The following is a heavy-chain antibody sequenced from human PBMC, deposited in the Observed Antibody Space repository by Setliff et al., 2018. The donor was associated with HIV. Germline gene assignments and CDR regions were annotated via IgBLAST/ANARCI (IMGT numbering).Heavy chain of an antibody. V-gene: IGHV3-48*03. J-gene: IGHJ5*01. D-gene: IGHD3-22*01. CDR1: GFTFSGSD. CDR3: AREGSSGYTGWFDS. CDR2: IDSGSETK. Sequence: LSCEASGFTFSGSDMNWVRLVPGKGLEWVSYIDSGSETKYYAHSVKGRFSISRDNSRNALFLQMNNLGVDDTAVYYCAREGSSGYTGWFDSWGQGTQVTVS.